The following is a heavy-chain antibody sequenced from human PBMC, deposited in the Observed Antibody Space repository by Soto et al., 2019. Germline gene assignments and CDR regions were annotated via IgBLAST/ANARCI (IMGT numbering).Heavy chain of an antibody. V-gene: IGHV3-7*01. D-gene: IGHD6-13*01. Sequence: EVQLVESGGGLVQPGGSLRLSCAASGFSFSTYWISWVRQAPGKGLEWVANINQDGGAKNYADSVKGRFTISRDNAQSSLYLQMNSLRVEDTAVYYCASPGPSSHWCYEYLGQGTLVTVSS. J-gene: IGHJ4*02. CDR1: GFSFSTYW. CDR2: INQDGGAK. CDR3: ASPGPSSHWCYEY.